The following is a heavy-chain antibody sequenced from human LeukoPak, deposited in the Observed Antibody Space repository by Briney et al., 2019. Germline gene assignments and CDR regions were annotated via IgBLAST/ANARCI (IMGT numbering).Heavy chain of an antibody. CDR2: INSDGSST. V-gene: IGHV3-74*01. CDR1: GFTFSSYW. CDR3: ARDLARFEEPRYYYYMDV. D-gene: IGHD3-3*01. J-gene: IGHJ6*03. Sequence: GGSLRLSCAASGFTFSSYWMHWVRQAPGKGLVWVSRINSDGSSTSYADSVKGRFTISRNKSKNTLFLQMSSLKPEDTAIYYCARDLARFEEPRYYYYMDVWGKGTTVTVSS.